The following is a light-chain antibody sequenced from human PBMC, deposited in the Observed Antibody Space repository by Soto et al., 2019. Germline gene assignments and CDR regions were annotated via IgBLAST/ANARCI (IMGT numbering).Light chain of an antibody. J-gene: IGLJ3*02. V-gene: IGLV2-14*01. Sequence: QSALTRPASVTGSPGQSITISCTGTSSDVGGYNHVSWYQQYPGTAPKLILYEVANRPSGVSDRFSGSKSGNTASLTISGLQPEDEADYYCTSYTVRKSWVFGGGTKLTVL. CDR1: SSDVGGYNH. CDR2: EVA. CDR3: TSYTVRKSWV.